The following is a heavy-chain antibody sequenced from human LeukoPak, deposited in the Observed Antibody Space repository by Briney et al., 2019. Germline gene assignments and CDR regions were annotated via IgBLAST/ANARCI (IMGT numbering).Heavy chain of an antibody. V-gene: IGHV4-34*01. CDR3: ARGRVVVVIAIQPRHFDY. D-gene: IGHD2-21*01. CDR1: GGSFSGYY. CDR2: INHSGST. J-gene: IGHJ4*02. Sequence: PSETLSLTCAVYGGSFSGYYWSWIRQPPGKGLEWIGEINHSGSTNYNPSLKSRVTISVDTSKNQFSLKLSSVTAADTAVYYCARGRVVVVIAIQPRHFDYWGQGTLVTVPS.